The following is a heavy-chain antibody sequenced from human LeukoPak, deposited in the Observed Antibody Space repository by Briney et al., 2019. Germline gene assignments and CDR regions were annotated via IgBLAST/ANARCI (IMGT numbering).Heavy chain of an antibody. D-gene: IGHD4-17*01. J-gene: IGHJ5*02. CDR3: ATGSTVTTSNWFDP. V-gene: IGHV4-59*01. CDR2: IYYSGST. Sequence: SETLSLTCTVSGGSISSYYWSWIRQPPGKGLEWIGYIYYSGSTNYNPSLKSRVTISVDTSKNQFSLKLSSVTAADTAVYYCATGSTVTTSNWFDPWGQGTLVTVSS. CDR1: GGSISSYY.